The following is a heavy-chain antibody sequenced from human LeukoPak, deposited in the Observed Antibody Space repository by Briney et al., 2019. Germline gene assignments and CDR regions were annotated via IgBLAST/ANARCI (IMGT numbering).Heavy chain of an antibody. J-gene: IGHJ3*02. CDR2: ISGSGGST. CDR1: GFTLSSYA. Sequence: PGGSLRLSCAASGFTLSSYAMSWVRQAPGKGLEWVSAISGSGGSTYYADSVKGRFTISRDNSKNTLYLQMNSLRAEDTAVYYCAKGTDYYGSGDYAFDIWGQGTMVTVSS. CDR3: AKGTDYYGSGDYAFDI. V-gene: IGHV3-23*01. D-gene: IGHD3-10*01.